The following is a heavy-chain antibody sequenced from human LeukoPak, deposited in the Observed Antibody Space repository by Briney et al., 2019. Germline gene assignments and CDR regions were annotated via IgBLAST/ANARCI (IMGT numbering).Heavy chain of an antibody. Sequence: GASVKVSCKVSGYTLTELSMHWVRQAPGKGLEWMGGFDPEDGETIYAQKFQGRVTMIEDTSTDTAYMELSSLRSEDTAVYYCATGGSYPGYWGQGTLVTVSS. CDR1: GYTLTELS. D-gene: IGHD1-26*01. CDR3: ATGGSYPGY. V-gene: IGHV1-24*01. J-gene: IGHJ4*02. CDR2: FDPEDGET.